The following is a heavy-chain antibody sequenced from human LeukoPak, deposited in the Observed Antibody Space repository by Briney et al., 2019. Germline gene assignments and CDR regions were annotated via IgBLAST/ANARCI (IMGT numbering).Heavy chain of an antibody. J-gene: IGHJ6*02. D-gene: IGHD2-15*01. V-gene: IGHV3-66*01. CDR3: ARCSGGSCYSYYYYGMDV. CDR1: GFTVSSNY. Sequence: GGSLRLSCAASGFTVSSNYMSWVRQAPGKGLEWVSVIYSGGSTYYADSVKGRFTISRDNSKNTLYLQMNSLRAEDTAVYYCARCSGGSCYSYYYYGMDVWGQGTTVTVSS. CDR2: IYSGGST.